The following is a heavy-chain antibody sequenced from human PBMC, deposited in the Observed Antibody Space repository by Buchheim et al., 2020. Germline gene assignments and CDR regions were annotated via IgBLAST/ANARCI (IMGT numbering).Heavy chain of an antibody. V-gene: IGHV3-21*01. J-gene: IGHJ4*02. Sequence: EVQLVESGGGLVKPGGSLRLSCAASGFTFSSYSMNWVRQAPGKGLEWVSSISSSSYIYYADSVKGRFTISRDNAKKSLYLQMNSLRAEDTAVYYCARLDEYSYGNDYWGQGTL. CDR1: GFTFSSYS. CDR2: ISSSSYI. CDR3: ARLDEYSYGNDY. D-gene: IGHD5-18*01.